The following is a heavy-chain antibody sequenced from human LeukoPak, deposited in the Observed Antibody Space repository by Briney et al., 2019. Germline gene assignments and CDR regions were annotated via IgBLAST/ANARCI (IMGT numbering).Heavy chain of an antibody. V-gene: IGHV3-23*01. J-gene: IGHJ4*02. CDR2: ICDSCNTN. Sequence: GGSLRLSCAASGFTFSDFGMNWVRQAPGKGLEWISYICDSCNTNYYADSVKGRFTISRDKTKNTLYLQMNSLRAEDTAVYYCAKSAYYDASGYYREYYFDYWGQGTLVTVSS. CDR1: GFTFSDFG. D-gene: IGHD3-22*01. CDR3: AKSAYYDASGYYREYYFDY.